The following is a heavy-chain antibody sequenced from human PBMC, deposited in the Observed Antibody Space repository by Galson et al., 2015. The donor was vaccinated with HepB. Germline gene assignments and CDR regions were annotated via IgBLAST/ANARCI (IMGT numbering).Heavy chain of an antibody. V-gene: IGHV3-7*01. D-gene: IGHD3-9*01. CDR3: ATQDYDILTGYQLNGDLMDV. Sequence: SLRLSCAASGFTFSSYWMSWVRQAPGKGLEWVANIKQDGSEKYYVDSVKGRFTISRDNAKNSLYLQMNSLRAEDTAVYYCATQDYDILTGYQLNGDLMDVWGQGTTVTVSS. J-gene: IGHJ6*02. CDR1: GFTFSSYW. CDR2: IKQDGSEK.